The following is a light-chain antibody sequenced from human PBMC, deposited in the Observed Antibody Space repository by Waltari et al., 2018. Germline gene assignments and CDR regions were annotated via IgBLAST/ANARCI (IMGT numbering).Light chain of an antibody. CDR3: QQYDNNRT. J-gene: IGKJ1*01. Sequence: DIQMTQSPSTLSASVGERVTITCRASQRVRNWLAWYQQKPGKAPRLLIYQASTLENGVPSRFSGSGSGTEFTLTISGLQPDDFATYYCQQYDNNRTFGQGTKVEIK. V-gene: IGKV1-5*03. CDR2: QAS. CDR1: QRVRNW.